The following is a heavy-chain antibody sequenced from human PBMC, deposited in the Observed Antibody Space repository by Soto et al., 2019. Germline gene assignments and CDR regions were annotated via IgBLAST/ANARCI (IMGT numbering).Heavy chain of an antibody. D-gene: IGHD3-16*02. Sequence: PGGSLRLSCAASGFTVSTDWMYWVRQAPGKGLEWVSVIRSGGNTYYADSVEGRFTISRDNSKNTEYLQMNSLRAEDTAVYYCVADYRYAFEMWGQGTTVTVSS. CDR1: GFTVSTDW. CDR2: IRSGGNT. V-gene: IGHV3-66*01. J-gene: IGHJ3*02. CDR3: VADYRYAFEM.